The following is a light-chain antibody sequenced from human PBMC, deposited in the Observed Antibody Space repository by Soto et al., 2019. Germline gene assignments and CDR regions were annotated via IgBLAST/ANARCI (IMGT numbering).Light chain of an antibody. CDR3: QQYGSSPGT. CDR1: QSVSSSY. V-gene: IGKV3-20*01. CDR2: GAS. J-gene: IGKJ1*01. Sequence: EIVLTQSPGTLSLSPGERATISCRASQSVSSSYLAWYQQKPGQAPRLLIYGASSRATGIPDRFSGSGSGTDFTLTISRLEPEDFAVYYCQQYGSSPGTFGQGTKADIK.